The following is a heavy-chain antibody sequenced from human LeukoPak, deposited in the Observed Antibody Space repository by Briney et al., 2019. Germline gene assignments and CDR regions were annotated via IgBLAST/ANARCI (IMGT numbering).Heavy chain of an antibody. J-gene: IGHJ6*02. CDR1: GGSFSGYY. D-gene: IGHD5-18*01. CDR2: INHSGST. CDR3: ASRGYSYGFHYGMDV. V-gene: IGHV4-34*01. Sequence: PSETLSLTCAVYGGSFSGYYWSWTRQPPGKGLEWIGEINHSGSTNYNPSLKSRVTISVDTSKNQFSLKLSSVTAADTAVYYCASRGYSYGFHYGMDVWGQGTTVTVSS.